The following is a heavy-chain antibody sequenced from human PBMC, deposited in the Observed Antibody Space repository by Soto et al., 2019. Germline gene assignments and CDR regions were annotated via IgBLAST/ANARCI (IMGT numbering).Heavy chain of an antibody. J-gene: IGHJ4*02. CDR3: AKGPISGSYHFDY. CDR2: ISGSGGST. V-gene: IGHV3-23*01. CDR1: GFTFSSYA. D-gene: IGHD1-26*01. Sequence: GESLKISCAASGFTFSSYAMSWVRQAPGKGLEWVSAISGSGGSTYYADSVKGRFTISRDNSKNTLYLQMNSLRAEDTAVYYCAKGPISGSYHFDYWGQGTLVTVSS.